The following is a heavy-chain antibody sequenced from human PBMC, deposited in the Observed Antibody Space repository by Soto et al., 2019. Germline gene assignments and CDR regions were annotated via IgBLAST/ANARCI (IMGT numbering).Heavy chain of an antibody. CDR3: ARTEVVAATEDYYYYYGMDV. Sequence: EVQLVESGGGLVKPGGSLRLSCAASGFTFSSYSMNWVRQAKGKGLEWVSSISSSSSYIYYADSVKGRFTISRDNAKNSLYLQMNSLRAEDTAVYYCARTEVVAATEDYYYYYGMDVWGQGTTVTVSS. D-gene: IGHD2-15*01. CDR1: GFTFSSYS. J-gene: IGHJ6*02. V-gene: IGHV3-21*01. CDR2: ISSSSSYI.